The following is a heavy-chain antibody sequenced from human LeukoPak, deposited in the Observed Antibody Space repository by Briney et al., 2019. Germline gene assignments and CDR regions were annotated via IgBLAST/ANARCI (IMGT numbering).Heavy chain of an antibody. CDR2: IYYSGST. D-gene: IGHD6-19*01. J-gene: IGHJ4*02. V-gene: IGHV4-59*01. CDR3: ARDISGIAVAGGFDY. Sequence: SETLSLTCTVSGGSISSYYWSRIRQPPGKGLEWIGYIYYSGSTNYNPSLKSRVTISVDTSKNQFSLKLSSVTAADTAVYYCARDISGIAVAGGFDYWGQGTLVTVSS. CDR1: GGSISSYY.